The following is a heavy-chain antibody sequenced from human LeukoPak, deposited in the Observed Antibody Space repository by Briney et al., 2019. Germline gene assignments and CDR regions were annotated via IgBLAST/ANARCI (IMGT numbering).Heavy chain of an antibody. V-gene: IGHV4-28*01. D-gene: IGHD6-13*01. CDR1: GYSISSSNW. J-gene: IGHJ4*02. Sequence: SETLSLTCAVSGYSISSSNWWGWIRQPPGKGLEWIGYIYYSGSTYYNPSLKSRVTMSVDTSKNQFSLKLSSVTAVDTAVYYCARNRGSSWIDYWGQGTLVTVSS. CDR2: IYYSGST. CDR3: ARNRGSSWIDY.